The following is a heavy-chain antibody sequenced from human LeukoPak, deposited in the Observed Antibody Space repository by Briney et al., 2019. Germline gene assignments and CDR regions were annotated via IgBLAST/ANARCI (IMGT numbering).Heavy chain of an antibody. CDR2: IFYSGST. CDR3: ARHPPSEYQLLYPFDY. CDR1: GGSISSSSYY. D-gene: IGHD2-2*02. Sequence: SETLSLTCTVSGGSISSSSYYWGWIRQPPGKGLEWIGTIFYSGSTYYNPSLKSRVTMSVDTSKNHFSLKLSSVTAADTAVYYCARHPPSEYQLLYPFDYWGQGTLVTVSS. J-gene: IGHJ4*02. V-gene: IGHV4-39*01.